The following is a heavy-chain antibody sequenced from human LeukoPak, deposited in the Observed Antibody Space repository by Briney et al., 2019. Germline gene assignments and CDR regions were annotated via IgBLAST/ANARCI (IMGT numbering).Heavy chain of an antibody. CDR1: GFTFSSYA. Sequence: GGSLRLSCAASGFTFSSYAMSWVRQAPGKGLEWVSAISGSGGSTYYADSVKGRSTISRDNSKNTLYLQMNSLRAEDTAVYYCASAPYCSSTSCPDYWGRGTLVTVSS. V-gene: IGHV3-23*01. J-gene: IGHJ4*02. CDR3: ASAPYCSSTSCPDY. CDR2: ISGSGGST. D-gene: IGHD2-2*01.